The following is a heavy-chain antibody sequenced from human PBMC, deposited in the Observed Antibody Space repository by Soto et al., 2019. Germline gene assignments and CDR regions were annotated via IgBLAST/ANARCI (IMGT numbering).Heavy chain of an antibody. CDR1: GFTVSSKY. Sequence: PGGSLRLSCAASGFTVSSKYMSWVRQAPGTGLEWVSIIWSAGLIYYADSARGRFTISRDISKTILYLEMTSLRADDPAVYYCAREDPMDAWGQGTTVTVSS. CDR2: IWSAGLI. V-gene: IGHV3-53*01. J-gene: IGHJ6*02. CDR3: AREDPMDA.